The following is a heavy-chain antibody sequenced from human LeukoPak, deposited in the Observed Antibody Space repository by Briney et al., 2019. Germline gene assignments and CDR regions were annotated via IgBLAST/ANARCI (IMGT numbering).Heavy chain of an antibody. CDR1: GFTFSSYW. V-gene: IGHV3-7*01. J-gene: IGHJ6*03. CDR3: ARHLPPYHRTLYYYMDV. D-gene: IGHD1-14*01. Sequence: GGSLRLSCAASGFTFSSYWMSWVRQAPGKGLEWVANIKQDGSEKYYVDSVKGRFTISRDNAKNSLYLQMNSLRAEDTAVYYCARHLPPYHRTLYYYMDVWGKGTTVTVSS. CDR2: IKQDGSEK.